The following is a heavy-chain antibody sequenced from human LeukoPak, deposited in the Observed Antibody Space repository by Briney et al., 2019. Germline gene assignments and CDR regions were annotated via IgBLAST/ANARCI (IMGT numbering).Heavy chain of an antibody. CDR2: IYSGGST. Sequence: GGTLRLSCAASGFTVSSNYMSLLRQAPGKGLEWVSVIYSGGSTYYADSVKGRFTISRDNSKNTLYLQMNSLRAEDTDVYYCARGYYYSSGYYYDDAVDILGQGTIVTVSS. J-gene: IGHJ3*02. CDR3: ARGYYYSSGYYYDDAVDI. V-gene: IGHV3-53*01. CDR1: GFTVSSNY. D-gene: IGHD3-22*01.